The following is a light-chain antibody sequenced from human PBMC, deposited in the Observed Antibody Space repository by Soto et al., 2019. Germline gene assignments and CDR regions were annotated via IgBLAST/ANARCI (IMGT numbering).Light chain of an antibody. Sequence: ALTQPASVSGSPGQSITISCTGTSSDVGGYDYVSWFQQYPGKAPSLMLYDVYRRPSGVSYRFSGSKSGNTASLTISGLQAEDEADYYCSSYTTTSTVVFGGGTKLTVL. V-gene: IGLV2-14*01. CDR3: SSYTTTSTVV. CDR2: DVY. J-gene: IGLJ2*01. CDR1: SSDVGGYDY.